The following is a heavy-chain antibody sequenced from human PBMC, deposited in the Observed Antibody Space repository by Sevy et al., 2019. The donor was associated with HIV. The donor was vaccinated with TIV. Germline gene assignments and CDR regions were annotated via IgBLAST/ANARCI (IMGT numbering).Heavy chain of an antibody. V-gene: IGHV3-7*01. CDR1: GFTFSSYW. Sequence: GGSLRLSCAASGFTFSSYWMSWVRQAPGKGLEWVANIKQDGSEKYYVDSVKGRLTISRDKAKNSLYLQMNSLRAEDTAVYYCASDPGYYYGSGSYTYYFDYWGQGTLVTVSS. CDR3: ASDPGYYYGSGSYTYYFDY. CDR2: IKQDGSEK. J-gene: IGHJ4*02. D-gene: IGHD3-10*01.